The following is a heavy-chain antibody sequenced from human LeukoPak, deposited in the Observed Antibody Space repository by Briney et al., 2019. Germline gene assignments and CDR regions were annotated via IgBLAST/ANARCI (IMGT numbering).Heavy chain of an antibody. CDR2: IYYSGST. J-gene: IGHJ4*02. Sequence: MTSETLSLTCTVSGGSINNYYWNWIRQPPGKGLEWIAYIYYSGSTNYNPSLKSRVTISVGTSNNQFSLKLSSVTAADTAVYYCARDHHGDYAFDYWGQGTLVTVSS. CDR1: GGSINNYY. CDR3: ARDHHGDYAFDY. V-gene: IGHV4-59*12. D-gene: IGHD4-17*01.